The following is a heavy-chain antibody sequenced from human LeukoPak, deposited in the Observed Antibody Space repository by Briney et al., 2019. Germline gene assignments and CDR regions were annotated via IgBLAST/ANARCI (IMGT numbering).Heavy chain of an antibody. CDR2: IYSSGST. J-gene: IGHJ3*02. Sequence: SETLSLTCAVSGASVSGSNYYWGWIRQPPGKGLEWIGNIYSSGSTNYNPSLKSRVTISVDTSKNQFSLKLSSVTAADTAVYYCARIHDYGGLEGAFDIWGQGTMVTVSS. CDR3: ARIHDYGGLEGAFDI. V-gene: IGHV4-39*07. CDR1: GASVSGSNYY. D-gene: IGHD4-23*01.